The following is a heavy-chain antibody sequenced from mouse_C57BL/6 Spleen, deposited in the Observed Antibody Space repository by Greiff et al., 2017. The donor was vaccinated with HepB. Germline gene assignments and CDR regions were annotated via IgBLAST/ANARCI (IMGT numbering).Heavy chain of an antibody. CDR1: GYTFTSYW. D-gene: IGHD4-1*01. CDR3: AREGLLTGTWYFDV. J-gene: IGHJ1*03. V-gene: IGHV1-53*01. Sequence: QVQLQQPGTELVKPGASVKLSCKASGYTFTSYWMHWVKQRPGQGLEWIGNINPSNGGTNYNEKFKSKATLTVDKSSSTAYMQLSSLTSEDSAVYYGAREGLLTGTWYFDVWGTGTTVTVSS. CDR2: INPSNGGT.